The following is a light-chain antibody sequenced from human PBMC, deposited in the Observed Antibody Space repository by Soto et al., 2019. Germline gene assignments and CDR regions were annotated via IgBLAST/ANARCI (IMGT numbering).Light chain of an antibody. V-gene: IGLV1-40*01. Sequence: QSVLTQPPSVSGAPGQRVTISCTWSSSNIEAGYDVHWYQQLPGTAPKLLIYGNSNRPSGVPDRFSGSKSGTSASLAITGLQAEDESDYYCQSDDSSLSGFVVFGGGTQLTVL. CDR2: GNS. CDR1: SSNIEAGYD. J-gene: IGLJ2*01. CDR3: QSDDSSLSGFVV.